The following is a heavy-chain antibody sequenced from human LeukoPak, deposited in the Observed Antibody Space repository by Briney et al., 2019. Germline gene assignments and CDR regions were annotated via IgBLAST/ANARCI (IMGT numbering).Heavy chain of an antibody. V-gene: IGHV4-59*08. Sequence: SETLSPTCTVSGGSISSYYWSWIRQPPGKGLEWIGYIYYSGSTNYNPSLKSRVTISVDTSKNQFSLKLSSVTAADTAVYYCASLSGSYSNFDIWGQGTMVTVSS. CDR3: ASLSGSYSNFDI. CDR2: IYYSGST. J-gene: IGHJ3*02. CDR1: GGSISSYY. D-gene: IGHD1-26*01.